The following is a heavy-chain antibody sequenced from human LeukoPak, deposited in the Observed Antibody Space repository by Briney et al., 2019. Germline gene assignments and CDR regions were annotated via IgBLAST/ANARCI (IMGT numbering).Heavy chain of an antibody. V-gene: IGHV4-30-2*01. D-gene: IGHD2-2*01. Sequence: SGGRKAPGKGLEWIGYFYHSCSTYYNPSLKSQVTISVDRSMNQFSLKLSSVTAADTALYFCATLLSSISSLFPKRTTLTPDWSQGPLVTVSS. CDR2: FYHSCST. J-gene: IGHJ4*02. CDR3: ATLLSSISSLFPKRTTLTPD.